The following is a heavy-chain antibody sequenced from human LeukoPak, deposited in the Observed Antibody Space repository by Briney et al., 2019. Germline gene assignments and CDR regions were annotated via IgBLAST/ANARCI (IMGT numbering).Heavy chain of an antibody. Sequence: GGTLRLSCAASGFTFSSYVMSWVRQVPGKGLGWVSAISGSGGSTYYADSVKGRFTISRDNSKNTLYLQMNSLRAEDTAVYYCAKDLNLRYFDYWGQGTLVTVSS. V-gene: IGHV3-23*01. CDR3: AKDLNLRYFDY. CDR1: GFTFSSYV. D-gene: IGHD1-7*01. J-gene: IGHJ4*02. CDR2: ISGSGGST.